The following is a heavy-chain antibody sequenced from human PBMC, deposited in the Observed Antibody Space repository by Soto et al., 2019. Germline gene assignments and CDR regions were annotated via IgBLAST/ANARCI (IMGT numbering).Heavy chain of an antibody. CDR3: ARDSDYYSSGSFDY. CDR1: GDSISSSGYY. Sequence: SETLSLTCSVSGDSISSSGYYWSWIRQRPGKGLEWIGNIYYSGSPYNNPSLKSRVTISVNTSKNQFSLNLKSVTAADTAVYYCARDSDYYSSGSFDYWGQGTLVTVSS. D-gene: IGHD3-10*01. V-gene: IGHV4-31*03. CDR2: IYYSGSP. J-gene: IGHJ4*02.